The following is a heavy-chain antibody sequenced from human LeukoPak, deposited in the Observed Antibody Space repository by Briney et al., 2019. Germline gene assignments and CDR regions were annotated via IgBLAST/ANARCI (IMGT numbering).Heavy chain of an antibody. CDR1: GGSINSYY. J-gene: IGHJ4*02. CDR2: IYYSGST. D-gene: IGHD2-15*01. Sequence: SETLSLTCSVSGGSINSYYWSWIRQPPGKGLEWIGFIYYSGSTSYNPSLKSRVAIPVDTPKNQFSLKLSSLTAADTAAYYCARVCSAGSCYGLGVIEYWGQGTLVTVSS. CDR3: ARVCSAGSCYGLGVIEY. V-gene: IGHV4-59*01.